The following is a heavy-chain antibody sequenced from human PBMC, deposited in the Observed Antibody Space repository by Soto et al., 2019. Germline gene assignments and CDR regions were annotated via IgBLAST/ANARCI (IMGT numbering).Heavy chain of an antibody. V-gene: IGHV3-30-3*01. Sequence: QVQLVESGGGVVQPGRSLRLSCAASGFTFSSYAMHWVRQAPGKGLEGVAVISYDGSNKYYADSVKGRFTISRDNSKNTLYLQMNSLRAEDTAVYYCARSPGWLQQNFDYWGQGTLVTVSS. CDR1: GFTFSSYA. D-gene: IGHD5-12*01. J-gene: IGHJ4*02. CDR3: ARSPGWLQQNFDY. CDR2: ISYDGSNK.